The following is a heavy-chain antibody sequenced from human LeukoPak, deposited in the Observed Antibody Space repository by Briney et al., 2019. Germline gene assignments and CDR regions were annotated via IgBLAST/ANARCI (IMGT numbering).Heavy chain of an antibody. V-gene: IGHV1-2*06. J-gene: IGHJ4*02. CDR1: GYTFTVYF. Sequence: GASVKVSCKASGYTFTVYFIHWVRQAPGQGLEWMGRINPNSGATDYAQKSQGRVTMTRDTSISTAYMELSSLKSDDTAVYYCAKIGSSHDFDYWGQGTLITVSS. CDR3: AKIGSSHDFDY. CDR2: INPNSGAT. D-gene: IGHD1-26*01.